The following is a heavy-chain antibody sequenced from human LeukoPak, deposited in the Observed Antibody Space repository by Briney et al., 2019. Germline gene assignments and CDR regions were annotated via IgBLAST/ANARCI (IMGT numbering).Heavy chain of an antibody. CDR1: GYSFTSHW. CDR2: IYPSDSDT. CDR3: ARTDCSSTSCYLFDY. V-gene: IGHV5-51*01. Sequence: GESLKISCKGSGYSFTSHWIVWVRQMPGKGLEWMGIIYPSDSDTKYSPSFQGQVTISADKSISTAYLQWSSLKASDTAMYYYARTDCSSTSCYLFDYWGQGTLVTVSS. D-gene: IGHD2-2*01. J-gene: IGHJ4*02.